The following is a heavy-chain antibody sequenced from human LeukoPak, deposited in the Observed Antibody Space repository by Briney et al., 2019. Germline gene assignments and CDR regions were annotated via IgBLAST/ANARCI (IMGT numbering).Heavy chain of an antibody. CDR1: GVSISGSYYY. J-gene: IGHJ3*02. CDR2: ISSSGSTI. V-gene: IGHV3-11*04. Sequence: LSLTCAVSGVSISGSYYYWGWIRQPPGKGLEWVSYISSSGSTIYYADSVKGRFTISRDNAKNSLYLQMNSLRAEDTAVYYCARGTPTGLKAFDIWGQGTMVTVSS. D-gene: IGHD2-2*01. CDR3: ARGTPTGLKAFDI.